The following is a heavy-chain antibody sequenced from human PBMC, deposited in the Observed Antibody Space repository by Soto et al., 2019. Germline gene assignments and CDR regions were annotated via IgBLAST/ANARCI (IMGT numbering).Heavy chain of an antibody. J-gene: IGHJ4*02. V-gene: IGHV3-30*18. CDR3: AKVKAKRGYSYGNLDY. CDR2: ISYDGSNK. D-gene: IGHD5-18*01. Sequence: GGSLRLSCAASGFASSSYGMHWVRQAPGKGLEWVAVISYDGSNKYYADSVKGRFTISRDNSKNTLYLQMNSLRAEDTAVYYCAKVKAKRGYSYGNLDYWGQGTLVTVSS. CDR1: GFASSSYG.